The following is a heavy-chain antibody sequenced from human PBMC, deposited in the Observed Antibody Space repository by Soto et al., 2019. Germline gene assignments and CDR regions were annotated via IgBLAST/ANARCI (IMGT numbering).Heavy chain of an antibody. J-gene: IGHJ3*02. V-gene: IGHV3-15*01. CDR1: GFTFSNAW. CDR2: IKSKTDGGTT. D-gene: IGHD2-2*01. Sequence: EVQLVESGGGLVKPGGSLRLSCAASGFTFSNAWMSWVRQAPGKGLEWVGRIKSKTDGGTTDYAAPVKGRFTISRDDSKNTLYLQMNSLKTEDTAVYYCTTEAPYCSSTSCYQKDAFDIWGQGTMVTVSS. CDR3: TTEAPYCSSTSCYQKDAFDI.